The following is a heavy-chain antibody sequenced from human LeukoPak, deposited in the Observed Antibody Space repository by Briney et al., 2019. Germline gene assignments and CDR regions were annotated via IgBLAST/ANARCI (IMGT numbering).Heavy chain of an antibody. CDR1: DSLFTTYW. D-gene: IGHD6-13*01. V-gene: IGHV5-51*03. CDR2: FYPGDSDT. Sequence: GGSREISCQGPDSLFTTYWIGWAGRLPGKGLGGWGIFYPGDSDTRYSPSFQGHVTISADKSISTAYLQWSSLRASDTAMYYCARGKVAAVGVKYTWFDPWGQGTLVTVSS. J-gene: IGHJ5*02. CDR3: ARGKVAAVGVKYTWFDP.